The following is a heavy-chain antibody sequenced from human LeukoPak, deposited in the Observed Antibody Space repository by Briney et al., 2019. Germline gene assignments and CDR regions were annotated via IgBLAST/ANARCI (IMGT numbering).Heavy chain of an antibody. D-gene: IGHD6-13*01. CDR3: TRGRAAEGENWLDH. J-gene: IGHJ5*02. CDR2: IKHIGST. V-gene: IGHV4-34*01. CDR1: GESFRGDY. Sequence: PETLSLTCSLHGESFRGDYWSWIRQPPEEGLEWIGEIKHIGSTNYNPPLKSRVTLSVDTSKKKISLNLNSVTAEATPVHYCTRGRAAEGENWLDHWGQGTLVTGSS.